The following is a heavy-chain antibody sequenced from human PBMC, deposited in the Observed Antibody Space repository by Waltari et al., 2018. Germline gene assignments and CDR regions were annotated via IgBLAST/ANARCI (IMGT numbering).Heavy chain of an antibody. CDR3: ARDRGRGIYLDT. Sequence: QLQLQESGPGLVKPSGTLSLSCAVSGDSMSSTDWWSWVRQSPTKGLEWMGEGHRSGGTNYNPSLASRVTVSVDTSKNLFSLKGTSVTAADTAVYFCARDRGRGIYLDTWGPGTLVTVSP. CDR2: GHRSGGT. D-gene: IGHD2-15*01. CDR1: GDSMSSTDW. J-gene: IGHJ4*02. V-gene: IGHV4-4*02.